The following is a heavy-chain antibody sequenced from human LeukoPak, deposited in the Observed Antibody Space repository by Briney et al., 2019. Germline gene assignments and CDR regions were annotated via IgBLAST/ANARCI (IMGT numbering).Heavy chain of an antibody. V-gene: IGHV3-7*01. J-gene: IGHJ4*02. CDR1: GFTFSSYW. CDR3: ARGWYGDPAGFDY. CDR2: IKQDVSET. Sequence: PGGSLRLSCAASGFTFSSYWMSWVRQAPGKGLEWVSNIKQDVSETFYVDSVKGRFTISRDNAKNSLYLQMNSLRAEDTAVYYCARGWYGDPAGFDYWGQGTVVTVSS. D-gene: IGHD3-10*01.